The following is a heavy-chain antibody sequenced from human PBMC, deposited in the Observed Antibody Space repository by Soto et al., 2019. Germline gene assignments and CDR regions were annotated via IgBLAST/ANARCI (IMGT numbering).Heavy chain of an antibody. CDR2: IYFSGRT. J-gene: IGHJ4*02. CDR1: GGSISSYY. Sequence: PSETLSLTCTVSGGSISSYYWSWIRQPPGKGLYWIFFIYFSGRTTYTPSLKILVTILVYTSKTQFSLKLCSVTASDTAVYFCERHSTWLLLSDYWGQGTLVTVSS. CDR3: ERHSTWLLLSDY. V-gene: IGHV4-59*08. D-gene: IGHD3-22*01.